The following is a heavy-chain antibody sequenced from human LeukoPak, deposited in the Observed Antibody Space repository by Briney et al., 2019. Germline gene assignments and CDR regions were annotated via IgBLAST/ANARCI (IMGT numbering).Heavy chain of an antibody. J-gene: IGHJ3*02. CDR3: ASGWGELPSERAWDDAFDI. D-gene: IGHD1-26*01. V-gene: IGHV1-2*02. CDR1: GYTFTGYY. CDR2: INPNSGGT. Sequence: GASVKVSCKASGYTFTGYYMHWVRQAPGQGLEWMGWINPNSGGTNYAQKFQGRVTMTRDTSISTAYMELSRLRSDDTAVYYCASGWGELPSERAWDDAFDIWGQGTMVTVSS.